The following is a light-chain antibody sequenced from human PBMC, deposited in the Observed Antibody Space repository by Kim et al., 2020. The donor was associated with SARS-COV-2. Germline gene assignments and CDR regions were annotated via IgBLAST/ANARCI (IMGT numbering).Light chain of an antibody. CDR3: QQYKTVPWT. Sequence: DIQLTQSPSTLSASVGDRVTITCRASENVNDWLAWYQHKPGRAPKLLIRKASTLESGVSSKFSGSGSGTEFTLTISRLQRDDFATYHCQQYKTVPWTFGQGTKVDIK. V-gene: IGKV1-5*03. CDR1: ENVNDW. J-gene: IGKJ1*01. CDR2: KAS.